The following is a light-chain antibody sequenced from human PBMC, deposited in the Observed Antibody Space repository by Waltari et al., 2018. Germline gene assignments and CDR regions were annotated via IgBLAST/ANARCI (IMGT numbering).Light chain of an antibody. J-gene: IGLJ3*02. Sequence: YELTQAPSVSLAPRQTATITCGGEHIGRNNVHWYQQKPGQDPVLDVYDDSDRPSGVPERFSGSNSGSTATLTIRRVEAGDEADYYCQVWDLSSDRVVFGGGTKLTVL. CDR3: QVWDLSSDRVV. CDR1: HIGRNN. CDR2: DDS. V-gene: IGLV3-21*02.